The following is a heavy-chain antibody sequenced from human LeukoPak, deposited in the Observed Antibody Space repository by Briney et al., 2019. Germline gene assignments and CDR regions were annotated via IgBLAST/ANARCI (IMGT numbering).Heavy chain of an antibody. Sequence: GASVKVSCKASGYTFTGHYMHWVRQAPGQGLERMGWINPNSGGTNYAQKFQGRVTMTRDTSISTAYMELTRLTSDDTAVYYCARDSLYYGSFNWFDPWGQGSLVTVSS. D-gene: IGHD3-10*01. V-gene: IGHV1-2*02. CDR3: ARDSLYYGSFNWFDP. CDR1: GYTFTGHY. J-gene: IGHJ5*02. CDR2: INPNSGGT.